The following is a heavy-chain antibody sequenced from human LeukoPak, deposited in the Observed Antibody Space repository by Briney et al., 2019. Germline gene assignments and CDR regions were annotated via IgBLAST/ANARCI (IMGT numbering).Heavy chain of an antibody. CDR2: IYTSGST. D-gene: IGHD1-26*01. Sequence: SQTLSLTCTVSGGSISSGSYYWSWIRQPAGKGLEWIGRIYTSGSTNYNPSLKSRVTISVDASKNQFSLKLSSVTAADTAVYYCARDGGRWDLDYWGQGTLVTVSS. J-gene: IGHJ4*02. V-gene: IGHV4-61*02. CDR1: GGSISSGSYY. CDR3: ARDGGRWDLDY.